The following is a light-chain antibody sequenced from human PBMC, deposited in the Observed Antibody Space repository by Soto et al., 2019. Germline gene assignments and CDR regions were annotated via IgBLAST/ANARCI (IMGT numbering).Light chain of an antibody. CDR2: KAS. CDR3: QQYNTFLT. J-gene: IGKJ4*01. CDR1: QTISSW. Sequence: DIQMTHSPSTLPASVGDRVTITCRASQTISSWLAWYQQKPGKAPKLLIYKASTLQSGVPSRFSGSGFGTEFTLTISSLQPDDLGTYYCQQYNTFLTFGGGTKVDIK. V-gene: IGKV1-5*03.